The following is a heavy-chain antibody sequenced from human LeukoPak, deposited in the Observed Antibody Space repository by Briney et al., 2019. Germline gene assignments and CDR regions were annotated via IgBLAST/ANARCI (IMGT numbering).Heavy chain of an antibody. Sequence: PGGSLRLSCTASGFTFGDYAMSWVRQAPGKGLEWVGFIRSKAYGGTTEYAASVKGRFTISRDDSKSIAYLQMNSLKTEDTAVYYCTRRPGYSSSWTLYYFDYWGQGTLVTVSS. V-gene: IGHV3-49*04. CDR2: IRSKAYGGTT. CDR1: GFTFGDYA. CDR3: TRRPGYSSSWTLYYFDY. D-gene: IGHD6-13*01. J-gene: IGHJ4*02.